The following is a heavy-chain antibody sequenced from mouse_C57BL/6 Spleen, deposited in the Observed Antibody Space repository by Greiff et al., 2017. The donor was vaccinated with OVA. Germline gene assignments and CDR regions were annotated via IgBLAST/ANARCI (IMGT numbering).Heavy chain of an antibody. CDR1: GFTFSSYA. V-gene: IGHV5-4*01. D-gene: IGHD2-3*01. CDR3: ARDRDDGYYGYFDY. CDR2: ISDGGSYT. Sequence: DVKLVESGGGLVKPGGSLKLSCAASGFTFSSYAMSWVRQTPEKRLEWVATISDGGSYTYYPDNVKGRFTISRDNAKNNLYLQMSHLKSEDTAMYYCARDRDDGYYGYFDYWGQGTTLTVSS. J-gene: IGHJ2*01.